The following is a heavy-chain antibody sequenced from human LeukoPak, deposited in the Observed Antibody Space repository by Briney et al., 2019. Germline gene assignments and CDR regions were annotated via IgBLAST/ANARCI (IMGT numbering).Heavy chain of an antibody. CDR3: AKGEWELLASYYFDY. J-gene: IGHJ4*02. D-gene: IGHD1-26*01. CDR2: ISGSGGST. CDR1: GFTFSSYA. V-gene: IGHV3-23*01. Sequence: PGGSLRLSCAASGFTFSSYAMSWVRQTPGKGLEWVSAISGSGGSTYYADSVKGRFTISRDNSKNTLYLQMNSLRAEDTAVYYCAKGEWELLASYYFDYWGQGTLVTVSS.